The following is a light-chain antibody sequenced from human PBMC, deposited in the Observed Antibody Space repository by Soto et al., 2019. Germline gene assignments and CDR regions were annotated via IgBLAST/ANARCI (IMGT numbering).Light chain of an antibody. Sequence: EIVLTQSPATLSLSPGERATLSCRASQSVGSYFAWYQQKPGQTPRLLIYDTSNRATGIPARFSGSGSGTDFALTISSLEPEDFAVYYCQQRTNWPWTFGQGTKVDSK. CDR1: QSVGSY. V-gene: IGKV3-11*01. J-gene: IGKJ1*01. CDR3: QQRTNWPWT. CDR2: DTS.